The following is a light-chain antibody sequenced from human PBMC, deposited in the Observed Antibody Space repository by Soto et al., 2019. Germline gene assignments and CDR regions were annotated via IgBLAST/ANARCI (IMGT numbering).Light chain of an antibody. V-gene: IGLV7-43*01. CDR1: TGAVTGGFD. J-gene: IGLJ2*01. CDR2: KTN. CDR3: LLYLGGPRI. Sequence: QAVVTQEPSLTVSPGGTVTLTCASSTGAVTGGFDAHWFQQKPGQAPRSLIYKTNNKYSWTPARFSGSLLGGKAALTLSGVQPEDEAEYFCLLYLGGPRIFGGGTKLTVL.